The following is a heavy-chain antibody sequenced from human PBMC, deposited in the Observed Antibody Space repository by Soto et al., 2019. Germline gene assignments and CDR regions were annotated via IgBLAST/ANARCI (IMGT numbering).Heavy chain of an antibody. CDR2: IYSGGST. V-gene: IGHV3-66*01. CDR3: ASGRRAALTYYFDY. CDR1: GFTVSSNY. D-gene: IGHD6-6*01. Sequence: GGSLRLSCAASGFTVSSNYMSWVRQAPGKGLEWVSVIYSGGSTYYADSVKGRFTISRDNSKNTLYLQMNSLRAEDTAVYYCASGRRAALTYYFDYWGQGTLVTVSS. J-gene: IGHJ4*02.